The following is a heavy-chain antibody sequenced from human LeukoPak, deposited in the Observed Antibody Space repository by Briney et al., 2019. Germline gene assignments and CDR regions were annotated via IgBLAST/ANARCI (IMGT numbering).Heavy chain of an antibody. J-gene: IGHJ4*02. D-gene: IGHD3-22*01. Sequence: SETLSLTCTVSGGSIRSYSYYWGWIRQPPGKRLEWIGSINYSGNTYYNPSLKSRVTISVDTSKNQFSLKLSSVTAADTAVYYCARDYLSPHYYDSSGYKYFDYWGQGTLVTVFS. CDR2: INYSGNT. V-gene: IGHV4-39*02. CDR3: ARDYLSPHYYDSSGYKYFDY. CDR1: GGSIRSYSYY.